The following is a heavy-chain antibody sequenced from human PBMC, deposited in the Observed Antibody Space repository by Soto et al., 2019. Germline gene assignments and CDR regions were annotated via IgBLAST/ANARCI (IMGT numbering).Heavy chain of an antibody. D-gene: IGHD1-7*01. CDR2: IYYAGTS. CDR3: ARHSWELRKTFDY. Sequence: QVQLQESGPGLVKPSETLSLTCTVSGGSINNYYWSWIRQSPGDGLEGIGSIYYAGTSTYNPSLNSRVTISLGTSKNHFSLKLSSVTAADTAVYYCARHSWELRKTFDYWGQGILVTVSS. J-gene: IGHJ4*01. CDR1: GGSINNYY. V-gene: IGHV4-59*08.